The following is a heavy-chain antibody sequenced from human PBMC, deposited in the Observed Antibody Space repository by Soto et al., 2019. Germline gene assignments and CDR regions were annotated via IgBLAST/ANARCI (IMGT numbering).Heavy chain of an antibody. CDR1: GFSFSSFA. CDR3: ARDIIAFDILTGYYVTPYGMDV. V-gene: IGHV3-48*03. Sequence: GGSLRLSCEASGFSFSSFAMNWVRQAPGRGLEWVSYISSSGSTIYYADSVKGRFTISRDNAKNSLYLQMNSLRAEDTAVYYCARDIIAFDILTGYYVTPYGMDVWGQGTTVTVSS. J-gene: IGHJ6*02. CDR2: ISSSGSTI. D-gene: IGHD3-9*01.